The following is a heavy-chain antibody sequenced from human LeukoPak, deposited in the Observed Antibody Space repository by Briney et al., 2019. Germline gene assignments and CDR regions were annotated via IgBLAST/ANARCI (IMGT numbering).Heavy chain of an antibody. V-gene: IGHV3-48*03. J-gene: IGHJ6*04. CDR2: ISSSGSTI. CDR1: GFTFSSYE. D-gene: IGHD1-1*01. Sequence: GGSLRLSCAASGFTFSSYEMNWVRQAPGKGLEWVSYISSSGSTIYYADSVKGRFTISRDNAKSSLYLQMNSLRAEDTAVYYCARDSRDENGEYYYGMDVWGKGTTVTVSS. CDR3: ARDSRDENGEYYYGMDV.